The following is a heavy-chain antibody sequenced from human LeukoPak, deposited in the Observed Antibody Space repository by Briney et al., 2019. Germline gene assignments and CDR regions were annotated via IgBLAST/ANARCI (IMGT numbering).Heavy chain of an antibody. Sequence: GESLKISCKGSGYSFTSYWIGWVRQMPGKGLEWMGIIYPGDSDTRYSPSFQGQVTISADKSISTAYLQWSSLKASDTAMYYCVRGQFVEWELRGDWFDPWGQGTLVTVSS. CDR3: VRGQFVEWELRGDWFDP. D-gene: IGHD1-26*01. CDR2: IYPGDSDT. CDR1: GYSFTSYW. J-gene: IGHJ5*02. V-gene: IGHV5-51*01.